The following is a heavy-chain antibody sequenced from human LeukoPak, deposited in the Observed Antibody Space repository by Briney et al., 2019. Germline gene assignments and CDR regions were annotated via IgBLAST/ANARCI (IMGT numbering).Heavy chain of an antibody. CDR1: GGTFSSYA. J-gene: IGHJ3*02. Sequence: GASVKVSCKASGGTFSSYAISWVRQAPGQGLEWMGGIIPIFGTANYAQKFQGRVTITTDESTSTAYMELSSLRSEDTAVYYCARAGARGGGTTDASDIWGQGTMVTVSS. CDR2: IIPIFGTA. D-gene: IGHD1-1*01. CDR3: ARAGARGGGTTDASDI. V-gene: IGHV1-69*05.